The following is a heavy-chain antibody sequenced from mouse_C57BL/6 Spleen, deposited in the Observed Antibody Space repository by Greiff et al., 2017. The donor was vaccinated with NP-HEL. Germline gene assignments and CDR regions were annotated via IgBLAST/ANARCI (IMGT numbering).Heavy chain of an antibody. J-gene: IGHJ3*01. D-gene: IGHD2-3*01. CDR2: IYPYNGVS. V-gene: IGHV1-31*01. Sequence: EVKLVESGPELVKPGASVKISCKASGYSFTGYYMHWVKQSHGNILDWIGYIYPYNGVSSYNQKFKGKATLTVDKSSSTAYMELRSLTSEDSAVYYCARSLIYDGYYGFAYWGQGTLVTVSA. CDR3: ARSLIYDGYYGFAY. CDR1: GYSFTGYY.